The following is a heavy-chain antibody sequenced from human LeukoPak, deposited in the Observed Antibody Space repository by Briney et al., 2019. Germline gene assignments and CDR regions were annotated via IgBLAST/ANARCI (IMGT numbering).Heavy chain of an antibody. CDR2: IKQDGSEK. D-gene: IGHD3-10*01. Sequence: GGSLRLSCAASGFTFSSYWMSWVRQAPGKGLEWVANIKQDGSEKYYVDSVKGRFTISRDNAKNSLYLQMNSLRAEDTAVYYCARVWAALLWFGELDYWGQGTLVTVSS. J-gene: IGHJ4*02. V-gene: IGHV3-7*01. CDR3: ARVWAALLWFGELDY. CDR1: GFTFSSYW.